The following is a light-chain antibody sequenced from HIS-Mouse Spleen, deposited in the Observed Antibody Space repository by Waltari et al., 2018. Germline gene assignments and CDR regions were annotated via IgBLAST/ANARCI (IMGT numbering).Light chain of an antibody. Sequence: DIQMTQSPSTLSASVVDRVTITCRASQSISSWLAWYQQKPGKAPKLLISKASSLESGVPSRFSGSGSGTEFTLTISSLQPDDFATYYCQQYNSYSYTFGQGTKLEIK. J-gene: IGKJ2*01. CDR2: KAS. CDR1: QSISSW. CDR3: QQYNSYSYT. V-gene: IGKV1-5*03.